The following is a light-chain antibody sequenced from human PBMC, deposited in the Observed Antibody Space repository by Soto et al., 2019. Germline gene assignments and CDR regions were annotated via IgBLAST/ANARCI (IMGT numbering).Light chain of an antibody. V-gene: IGLV2-8*01. J-gene: IGLJ3*02. CDR1: SSDVGGDNY. Sequence: QSVLTQPPSASGSPGQSVTISCTGTSSDVGGDNYVSWYQQYPGRAPKLMIYEVTKRPSGVPDRFSGSKSGNTASLTVSGLQAEDEADDYCSSYAASNKFYFVFGAGTKLTVL. CDR2: EVT. CDR3: SSYAASNKFYFV.